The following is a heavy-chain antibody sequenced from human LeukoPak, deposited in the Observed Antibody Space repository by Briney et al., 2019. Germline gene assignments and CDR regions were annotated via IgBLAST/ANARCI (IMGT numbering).Heavy chain of an antibody. CDR2: ISSSSSYI. Sequence: GGSLRLSCAASGFTFSSYGMNWVRQAPGKGLEWVSSISSSSSYIYYADSVKGRFTISRDNAKNSLYLQMNSLRAEDTAVYYCATSARTDAFDIWGQGTMVTVSS. CDR3: ATSARTDAFDI. D-gene: IGHD6-6*01. V-gene: IGHV3-21*01. CDR1: GFTFSSYG. J-gene: IGHJ3*02.